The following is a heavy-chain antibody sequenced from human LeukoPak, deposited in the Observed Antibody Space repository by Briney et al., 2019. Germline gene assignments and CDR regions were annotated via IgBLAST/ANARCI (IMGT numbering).Heavy chain of an antibody. CDR2: INHSGST. D-gene: IGHD5-18*01. CDR1: GGSFSGYY. V-gene: IGHV4-34*01. CDR3: ARARTYPNGYSYGYRKDV. Sequence: PSETLSLTCAVYGGSFSGYYWSWIRQPPGKGLEWIGEINHSGSTNYNPSLKSRVTISVDTSKNQFSLKLSSVTAADTAVYYCARARTYPNGYSYGYRKDVWGQGTTVTVSS. J-gene: IGHJ6*02.